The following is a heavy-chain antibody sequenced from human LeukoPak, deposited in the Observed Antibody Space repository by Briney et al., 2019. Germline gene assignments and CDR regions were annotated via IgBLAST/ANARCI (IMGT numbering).Heavy chain of an antibody. V-gene: IGHV4-59*01. D-gene: IGHD3-10*01. Sequence: PAETLSLTCTVSGCSISSYYWSWIRQPPGKGLEWIGYIYGSGSTNYNPSLKRRGTISLDTSKNKFPLKLISVIAADTAVYYRGRDQPGARGYYYMDVWRRGTTATVSS. J-gene: IGHJ6*03. CDR2: IYGSGST. CDR1: GCSISSYY. CDR3: GRDQPGARGYYYMDV.